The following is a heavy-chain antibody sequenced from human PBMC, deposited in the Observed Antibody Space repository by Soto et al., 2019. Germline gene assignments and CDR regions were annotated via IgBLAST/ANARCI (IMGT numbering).Heavy chain of an antibody. CDR2: ISVYNGNK. J-gene: IGHJ6*02. CDR3: ARVAITLIRGLKVDFYSMDV. D-gene: IGHD3-10*01. Sequence: ASVKVSCKASGYTFNNHGITWVRQAPGQGLEWLGWISVYNGNKNYAKKVQGRVSMTADTSTSTAHMELRSLQSDDTAVYFCARVAITLIRGLKVDFYSMDVWCQGTTVTVSS. CDR1: GYTFNNHG. V-gene: IGHV1-18*01.